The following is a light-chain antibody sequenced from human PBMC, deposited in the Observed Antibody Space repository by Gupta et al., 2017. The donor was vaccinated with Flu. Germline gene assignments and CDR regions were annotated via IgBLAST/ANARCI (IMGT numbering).Light chain of an antibody. J-gene: IGLJ2*01. CDR2: EDT. CDR1: KLEDKY. V-gene: IGLV3-1*01. CDR3: QAWDSSSVV. Sequence: RAASITCYGDKLEDKYTSWYQQMPGQSPVLVIYEDTKRPSGIPERFSGSSSGNTATLTISGTPALDEADYYCQAWDSSSVVFGGGTKLTVL.